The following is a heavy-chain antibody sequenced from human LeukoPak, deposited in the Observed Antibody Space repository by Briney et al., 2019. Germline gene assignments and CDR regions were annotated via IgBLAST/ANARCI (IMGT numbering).Heavy chain of an antibody. CDR3: ARSGYYYDSSGYYYIDY. D-gene: IGHD3-22*01. Sequence: SETLSLTCTVSGGSISSYYWSWIRQPAGKGLEWIGRIYTSGNTNYNPSLKSRVTMSVDTSKNQFSLKLSSVTAADTAVYYCARSGYYYDSSGYYYIDYWGQGTLVTASS. CDR2: IYTSGNT. CDR1: GGSISSYY. V-gene: IGHV4-4*07. J-gene: IGHJ4*02.